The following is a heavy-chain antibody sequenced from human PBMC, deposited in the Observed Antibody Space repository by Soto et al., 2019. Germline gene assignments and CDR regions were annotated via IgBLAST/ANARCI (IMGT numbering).Heavy chain of an antibody. CDR3: VRGDVAARNAFDI. CDR2: INSDGTNT. V-gene: IGHV3-74*01. Sequence: EVQLVESGGGLVQPGGSLRLSCAASGFTFSNYWMHWVRQAPGKGLVWVSRINSDGTNTYYADSVKGRFTISRDNAKNTLDLQRNSLRAEDTAVYYCVRGDVAARNAFDIWGQGTMVIVSS. CDR1: GFTFSNYW. J-gene: IGHJ3*02. D-gene: IGHD6-19*01.